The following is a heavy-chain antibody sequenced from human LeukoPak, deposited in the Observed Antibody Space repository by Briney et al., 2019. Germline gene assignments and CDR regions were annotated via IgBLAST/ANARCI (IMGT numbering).Heavy chain of an antibody. CDR3: ARRQGTTLSFDY. J-gene: IGHJ4*02. D-gene: IGHD1-1*01. CDR2: ITTYNGNT. Sequence: GASVKVSCKASGYTFSSYGITWVRQAPGQGLEWMGRITTYNGNTDYAQKLQGRVTMTTETSTSTAYMELRSLRSDDTAVYCCARRQGTTLSFDYWGQGTLVTVSS. V-gene: IGHV1-18*01. CDR1: GYTFSSYG.